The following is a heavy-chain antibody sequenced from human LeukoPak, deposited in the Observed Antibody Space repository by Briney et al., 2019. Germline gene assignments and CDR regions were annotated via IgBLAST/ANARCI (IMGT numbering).Heavy chain of an antibody. CDR2: INPNSGGT. CDR1: GYTFNGYY. Sequence: EASVKVSCKASGYTFNGYYMHWVRQAPGQGLEWMGWINPNSGGTNYAQKFQGRVTMTRDTSISTAYMELSRLRSDDTAVYYCARGPSCGGDCPVGGYYYYYMDVWGKGTTVTVSS. V-gene: IGHV1-2*02. J-gene: IGHJ6*03. D-gene: IGHD2-21*02. CDR3: ARGPSCGGDCPVGGYYYYYMDV.